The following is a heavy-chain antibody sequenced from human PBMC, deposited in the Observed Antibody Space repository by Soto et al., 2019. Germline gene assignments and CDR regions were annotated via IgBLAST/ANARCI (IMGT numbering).Heavy chain of an antibody. J-gene: IGHJ4*02. CDR2: VYNSGST. D-gene: IGHD1-1*01. Sequence: QVQLQESGPGLVKPSETLSLTCTVSGGSISLNYWTWIRQPPGKGLEWIGSVYNSGSTNYNPSLKSRVTRSLDPSKNQFSMGLSSVTASDTAVYYCARGRDAYNWNYVGYGGQGTLVTVSS. V-gene: IGHV4-59*01. CDR3: ARGRDAYNWNYVGY. CDR1: GGSISLNY.